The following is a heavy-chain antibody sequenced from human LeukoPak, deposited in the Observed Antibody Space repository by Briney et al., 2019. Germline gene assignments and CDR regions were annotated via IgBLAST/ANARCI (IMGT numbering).Heavy chain of an antibody. CDR3: ARDPVAGYYFDH. D-gene: IGHD6-19*01. V-gene: IGHV3-30*04. Sequence: PGRSLRLSCAASGFTFSSYAMHWVRQAPGKGLEWVAVISYDGSNKYYADSVKGRFTISRDNSKNTLYLQMNSLRAEDTAVYYCARDPVAGYYFDHWGQGTLVTVSS. CDR2: ISYDGSNK. J-gene: IGHJ4*02. CDR1: GFTFSSYA.